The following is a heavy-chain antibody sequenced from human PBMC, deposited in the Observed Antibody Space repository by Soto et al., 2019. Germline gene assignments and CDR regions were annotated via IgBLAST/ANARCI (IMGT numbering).Heavy chain of an antibody. CDR2: ISSSGGAI. CDR3: ARDHGGSTWFVGVYYFFGMDV. CDR1: GFIFSDYT. Sequence: EVQLVESRGDLVQPGGSLRLSCAASGFIFSDYTMTWVRQAPGRGLEFVSHISSSGGAIFYAESVKGRFTVSRDNAKNSLYLQMNSLRDEDTAVYFCARDHGGSTWFVGVYYFFGMDVWGQGTAVTVSS. D-gene: IGHD6-13*01. V-gene: IGHV3-48*02. J-gene: IGHJ6*02.